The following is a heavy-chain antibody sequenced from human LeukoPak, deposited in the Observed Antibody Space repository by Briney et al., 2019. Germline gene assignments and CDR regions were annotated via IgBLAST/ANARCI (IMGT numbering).Heavy chain of an antibody. CDR1: DGSISRYN. CDR3: ARHHTFGSGPHAFDI. V-gene: IGHV4-59*08. J-gene: IGHJ3*02. D-gene: IGHD2-15*01. Sequence: SETLSLTCTVSDGSISRYNYNWIRQPPGKGLEWIGYIDYSGSTNYNPSPRSRVTISVDTSKKQFSLKLTSVTAADTAVYYCARHHTFGSGPHAFDIWGQGTMVTVSS. CDR2: IDYSGST.